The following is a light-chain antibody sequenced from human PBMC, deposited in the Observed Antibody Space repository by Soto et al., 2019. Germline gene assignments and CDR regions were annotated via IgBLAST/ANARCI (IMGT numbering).Light chain of an antibody. V-gene: IGLV1-40*01. CDR2: GDS. Sequence: QPVLTQPPSVSGAPGQRVTISCTGSSSNIGAGYDVHWYQQLPGTAPKLLIYGDSNRPSGVPDRFSASKSGTSASLAITGLQAEDEADYHCQSYDRSLSVVFGGGTQLTVL. CDR1: SSNIGAGYD. CDR3: QSYDRSLSVV. J-gene: IGLJ2*01.